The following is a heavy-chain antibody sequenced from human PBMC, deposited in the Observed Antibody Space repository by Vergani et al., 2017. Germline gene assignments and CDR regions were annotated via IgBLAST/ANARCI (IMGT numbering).Heavy chain of an antibody. D-gene: IGHD5-18*01. V-gene: IGHV3-49*04. CDR3: SRGRGYSFGYSDY. CDR2: IRNKAYGGTT. J-gene: IGHJ4*02. CDR1: GFNFNSYN. Sequence: QLVQSGGGLVQPGRSLRLSCAASGFNFNSYNMNWVRQAPGKGLEWVAFIRNKAYGGTTEYAASVKGRFTISRDDSKRLAYLQLSGLKTEDTAVYFCSRGRGYSFGYSDYWGQGTLVTVSS.